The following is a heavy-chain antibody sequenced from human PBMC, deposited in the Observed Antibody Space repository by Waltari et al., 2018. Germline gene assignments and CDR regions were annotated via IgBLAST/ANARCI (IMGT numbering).Heavy chain of an antibody. D-gene: IGHD6-13*01. J-gene: IGHJ4*02. V-gene: IGHV1-46*01. CDR2: INPSGGST. CDR3: ARETKGAAAGTNLDY. Sequence: QVQLVQSGAEVKKPGASVKVSCKASGYTFTSYYMHWVRRAPGQGLEWMGIINPSGGSTSYAQKFQGRVTMTRDTSTSTVYMELSSLRSEDTAVYYCARETKGAAAGTNLDYWGQGTLVTVSS. CDR1: GYTFTSYY.